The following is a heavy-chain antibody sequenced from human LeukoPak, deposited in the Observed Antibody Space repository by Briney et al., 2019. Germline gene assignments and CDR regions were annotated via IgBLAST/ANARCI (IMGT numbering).Heavy chain of an antibody. D-gene: IGHD3-10*01. V-gene: IGHV1-45*02. J-gene: IGHJ4*02. CDR2: ITPFNGNT. CDR3: ARGALTMVRD. CDR1: GYTFTYRY. Sequence: ASVKVSCKASGYTFTYRYLHWVRQAPGQALEWMGWITPFNGNTNYAQKFQGRVTITRDTSASTAYMELSSLRSEDTAVYYCARGALTMVRDWGQGTLVTVSS.